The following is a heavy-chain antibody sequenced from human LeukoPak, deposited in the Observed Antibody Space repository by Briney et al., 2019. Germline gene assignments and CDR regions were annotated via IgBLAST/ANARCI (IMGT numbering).Heavy chain of an antibody. Sequence: GGSLRLSCAASGFTFSSYGMHWVRQAPGKGLEWVSAISGSGGSTYYADSVKGRFTISRDNSKNTLYLQMNSLRAEDTAVYYCATSSWAIYYFDYWGQGTLVTVSS. D-gene: IGHD6-13*01. V-gene: IGHV3-23*01. CDR2: ISGSGGST. CDR1: GFTFSSYG. J-gene: IGHJ4*02. CDR3: ATSSWAIYYFDY.